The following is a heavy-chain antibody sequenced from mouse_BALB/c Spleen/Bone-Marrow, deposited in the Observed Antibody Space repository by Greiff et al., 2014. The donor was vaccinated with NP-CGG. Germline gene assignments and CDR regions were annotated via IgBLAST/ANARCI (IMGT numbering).Heavy chain of an antibody. CDR3: AKVTTGFAY. CDR2: ICPGDGDN. V-gene: IGHV1-80*01. D-gene: IGHD2-2*01. J-gene: IGHJ3*01. Sequence: QVQLQQSGAELVRPGSSVKISCKASGYAFSTYWMTWVKQRPGQGLEWIGQICPGDGDNKYNGKFKGKATLTADKSSSTSYMQLSSLTSEDSAVYFCAKVTTGFAYWGQGTLVTVSA. CDR1: GYAFSTYW.